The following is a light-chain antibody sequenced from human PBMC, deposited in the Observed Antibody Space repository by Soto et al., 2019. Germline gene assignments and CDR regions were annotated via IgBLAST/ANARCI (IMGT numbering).Light chain of an antibody. V-gene: IGKV3-20*01. CDR3: QQYGRSPFT. CDR2: GAS. J-gene: IGKJ3*01. Sequence: EIVLTQSPGTLSLSPGEIATLSFSTSQSVSNNYLAWYQQKPGQAPRLLIYGASSRATGIPDRFSGSGSGTDFTLTISRLAPEDFAVYYCQQYGRSPFTFGPGTKVDIK. CDR1: QSVSNNY.